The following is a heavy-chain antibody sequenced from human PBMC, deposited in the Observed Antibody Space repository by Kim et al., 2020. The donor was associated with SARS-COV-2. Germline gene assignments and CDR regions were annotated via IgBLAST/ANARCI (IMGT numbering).Heavy chain of an antibody. CDR2: ISAYNGNT. V-gene: IGHV1-18*01. J-gene: IGHJ6*02. CDR1: GYTFTSYG. CDR3: AREAVVVGTAILHYYGMDV. Sequence: ASVKVSCKASGYTFTSYGISWVRQAPGQGLEWMGWISAYNGNTNYAQKLQGRVTMTTDTSTSTAYMELRSLRSDDTAVYYCAREAVVVGTAILHYYGMDVWGQGTTVTVSS. D-gene: IGHD2-21*02.